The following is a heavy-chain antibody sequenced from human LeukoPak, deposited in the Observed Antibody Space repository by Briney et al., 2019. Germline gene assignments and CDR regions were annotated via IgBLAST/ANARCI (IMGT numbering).Heavy chain of an antibody. Sequence: PGGSLRLSCAASGFTFSSYSMNWVRQAPGKGLEWVSSISSSSSYIYYADSVKGRFTISRDNAKNSLYLQMNSLRAEDTAVYYCARDSGPIVVVPAAMICSYGLGTAFDIWGQGTMVTVSS. CDR1: GFTFSSYS. D-gene: IGHD2-2*01. CDR3: ARDSGPIVVVPAAMICSYGLGTAFDI. CDR2: ISSSSSYI. V-gene: IGHV3-21*01. J-gene: IGHJ3*02.